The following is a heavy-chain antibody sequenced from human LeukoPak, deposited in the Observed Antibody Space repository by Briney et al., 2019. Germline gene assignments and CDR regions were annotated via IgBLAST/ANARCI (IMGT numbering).Heavy chain of an antibody. J-gene: IGHJ4*02. CDR1: GFTFNIYS. Sequence: PGGSLRLSCAASGFTFNIYSMSWARRAPGKGLEWISYITASSNTIYYADSVKGRFTISRDNAKNSLYLQMNSLRAEDTAVYYCATSNGHLDNWGQGTLVTVSS. CDR2: ITASSNTI. D-gene: IGHD2/OR15-2a*01. V-gene: IGHV3-48*01. CDR3: ATSNGHLDN.